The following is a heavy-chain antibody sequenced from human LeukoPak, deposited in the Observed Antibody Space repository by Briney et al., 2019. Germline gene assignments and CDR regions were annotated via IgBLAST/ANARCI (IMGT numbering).Heavy chain of an antibody. CDR2: ISAYNGNT. J-gene: IGHJ3*02. D-gene: IGHD4-23*01. Sequence: ASVKVSCKASGYTFTSYGISWVRQAPGQGLEWMGWISAYNGNTNYAQKLQGRVTMTTDTSTSTAYMELRSLRSDDTAVYYCARVSGPRPMTTVATRSRAFDIWGQGTMVTVSS. V-gene: IGHV1-18*01. CDR3: ARVSGPRPMTTVATRSRAFDI. CDR1: GYTFTSYG.